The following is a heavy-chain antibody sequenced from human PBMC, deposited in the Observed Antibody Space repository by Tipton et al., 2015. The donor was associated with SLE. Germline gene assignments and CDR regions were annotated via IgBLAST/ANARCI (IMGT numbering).Heavy chain of an antibody. CDR2: IYYSGST. J-gene: IGHJ6*02. V-gene: IGHV4-30-4*08. Sequence: LRLSCTVSGGSISNSGYYWGWIRQPPGKGLEWIGYIYYSGSTYYNPSLKSRVTISVDTSKNQFSLKLSSVTAADTAVYYCARARSIAVAGPTSDGYYGMDVWGQGTTVTVSS. D-gene: IGHD6-19*01. CDR1: GGSISNSGYY. CDR3: ARARSIAVAGPTSDGYYGMDV.